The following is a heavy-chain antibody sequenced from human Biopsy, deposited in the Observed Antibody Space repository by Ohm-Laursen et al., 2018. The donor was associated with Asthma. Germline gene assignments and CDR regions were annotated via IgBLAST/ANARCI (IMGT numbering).Heavy chain of an antibody. J-gene: IGHJ4*02. CDR2: ISYTGSA. D-gene: IGHD3-10*01. CDR3: ARERAGYYGSGSYLGY. CDR1: GGSMSSSSYY. V-gene: IGHV4-39*02. Sequence: SETLSLTCTVSGGSMSSSSYYWGWIRQPPGKGLEWMGSISYTGSAYHNPSLKSRVTISVDTSKNHFSLKLSSVTAADTAVYYCARERAGYYGSGSYLGYWGQGTLVTVSS.